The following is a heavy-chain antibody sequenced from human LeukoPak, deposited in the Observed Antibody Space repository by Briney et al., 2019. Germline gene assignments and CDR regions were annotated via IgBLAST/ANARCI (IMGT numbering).Heavy chain of an antibody. CDR3: ARDHRATYYDFWSGYSYYFDY. V-gene: IGHV1-18*01. CDR2: ISAYNGNT. D-gene: IGHD3-3*01. Sequence: ASVKVSCKASGYAFTSYGISWVRQAPGQGLEWMGWISAYNGNTNYAQKPQGRVTMTTDTSTSTAYMELRSLRSDDTAVYYCARDHRATYYDFWSGYSYYFDYWGQGTLVTVSS. J-gene: IGHJ4*02. CDR1: GYAFTSYG.